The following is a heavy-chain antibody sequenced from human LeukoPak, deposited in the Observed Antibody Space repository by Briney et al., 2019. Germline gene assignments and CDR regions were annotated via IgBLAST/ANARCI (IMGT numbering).Heavy chain of an antibody. Sequence: GGSLRLSCAASRFTFSTYSMNWVRQAPGKGLEWVSYISTVGSTIYYADSVKGRFTISRDNAKNSLYLQMSSLRAEDTAVYYCARDRWDSPLYYFDYWGQGTLVTVSS. CDR1: RFTFSTYS. CDR3: ARDRWDSPLYYFDY. CDR2: ISTVGSTI. D-gene: IGHD1-26*01. V-gene: IGHV3-48*01. J-gene: IGHJ4*02.